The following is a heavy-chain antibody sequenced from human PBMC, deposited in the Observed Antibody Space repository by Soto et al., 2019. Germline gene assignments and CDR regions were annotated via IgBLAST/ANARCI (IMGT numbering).Heavy chain of an antibody. CDR2: IYYSGST. CDR3: ARDLMITFGGVIVKVGAFDI. D-gene: IGHD3-16*02. V-gene: IGHV4-59*01. CDR1: GGSISSYY. J-gene: IGHJ3*02. Sequence: PSETLSLTCTVSGGSISSYYWSWIRQPPGKGLEWIGYIYYSGSTNYNPSLKSRVTISVDTSKNQFSLKLSSVTAADTAVYYCARDLMITFGGVIVKVGAFDIWGQGTRVTVSS.